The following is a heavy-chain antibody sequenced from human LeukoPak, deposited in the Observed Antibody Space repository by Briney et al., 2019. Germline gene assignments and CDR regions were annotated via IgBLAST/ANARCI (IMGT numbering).Heavy chain of an antibody. D-gene: IGHD5-18*01. V-gene: IGHV3-48*04. CDR3: ARDSDTAMVDY. CDR1: GFTFSSYS. J-gene: IGHJ4*02. CDR2: ISSSSSTI. Sequence: PGGSLRLSCAASGFTFSSYSMNWVRQAPGKGLEWVSYISSSSSTIYYADSVKGRFTISRDNAKNSLYLQMNSLRAEDTAVYYCARDSDTAMVDYWGQGTLVTVSS.